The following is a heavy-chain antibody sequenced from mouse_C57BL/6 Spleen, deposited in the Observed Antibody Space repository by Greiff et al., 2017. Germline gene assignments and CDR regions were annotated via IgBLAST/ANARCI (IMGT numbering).Heavy chain of an antibody. D-gene: IGHD1-1*01. J-gene: IGHJ3*01. CDR2: ISYDGSN. CDR1: GYSITSGYY. V-gene: IGHV3-6*01. CDR3: AIYGSSSAY. Sequence: EVKLMESGPGLVKPSQSLSLTCSVTGYSITSGYYWNWIRQFPGNKLEWLGYISYDGSNNYNPSLKNRNSITRDTSKNQFFLKLNSVTTEDTATYYCAIYGSSSAYWGQGTLVTVSA.